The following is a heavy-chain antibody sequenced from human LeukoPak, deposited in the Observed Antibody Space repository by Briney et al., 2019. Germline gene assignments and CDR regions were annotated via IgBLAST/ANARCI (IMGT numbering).Heavy chain of an antibody. V-gene: IGHV3-7*04. CDR3: ARGVDV. Sequence: PGGSLRLSCAAYGFTFNSYWMNWVRQAPGKGLEWVANIKEDGSEKYYVDSVKGRFTISRDNAKNSLYLQMNSLRAEDTAVYYCARGVDVWGQGTTVTVS. CDR1: GFTFNSYW. CDR2: IKEDGSEK. J-gene: IGHJ6*02.